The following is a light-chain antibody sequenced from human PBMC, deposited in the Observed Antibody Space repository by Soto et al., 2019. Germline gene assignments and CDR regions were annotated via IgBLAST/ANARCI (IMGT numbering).Light chain of an antibody. Sequence: QLVLTQSPSASASLGASVKLTCTLSSGHSSYAIAWHQQQPEKGPRYLMMLDYDGSHTTGDAIPDRFSGSSSGAERYLTISSLQSEDEADYYCQTWGTGIHVVFGGGTKLTVL. CDR1: SGHSSYA. CDR3: QTWGTGIHVV. CDR2: LDYDGSH. V-gene: IGLV4-69*01. J-gene: IGLJ2*01.